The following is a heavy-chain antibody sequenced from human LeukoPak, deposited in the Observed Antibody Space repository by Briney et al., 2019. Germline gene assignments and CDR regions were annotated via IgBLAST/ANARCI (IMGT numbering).Heavy chain of an antibody. CDR3: ARTTAMVPGYYFDY. CDR2: IYTSGST. J-gene: IGHJ4*02. V-gene: IGHV4-61*02. D-gene: IGHD5-18*01. CDR1: GGSISGGSYY. Sequence: SETLSLTCTVSGGSISGGSYYWSWIRQPAGKGLEWIGRIYTSGSTNYNPSLKSRVTISVDTSKNQFSLKLSSVTAADTAVYYCARTTAMVPGYYFDYWGQGTLVTVSS.